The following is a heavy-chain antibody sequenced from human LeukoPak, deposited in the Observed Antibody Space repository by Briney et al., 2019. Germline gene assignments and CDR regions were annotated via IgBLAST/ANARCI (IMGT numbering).Heavy chain of an antibody. J-gene: IGHJ4*02. CDR2: INPSGGST. D-gene: IGHD2-15*01. CDR3: ASGYGSGGSCGIYFDY. Sequence: ASVKVSCKASGYTFTSYYMHWVRQAPGQGLEWMGIINPSGGSTSYAQKFQGRVTMTRDTSTSTVYMELSSLRSEDTAVYYWASGYGSGGSCGIYFDYWGQGTLVTVSS. CDR1: GYTFTSYY. V-gene: IGHV1-46*01.